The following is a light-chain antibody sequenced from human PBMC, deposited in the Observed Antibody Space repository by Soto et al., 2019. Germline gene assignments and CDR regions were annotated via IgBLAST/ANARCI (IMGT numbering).Light chain of an antibody. CDR2: DAS. CDR3: QQRSNWPPIT. J-gene: IGKJ1*01. V-gene: IGKV3-11*01. CDR1: QSVSSY. Sequence: EIVLTQSPATLFLSPGERATLSCRASQSVSSYLAWYQQKPGQAPRLLIYDASNRATGIPARFSGSGSGTDFTLTISSLEPEDFAVYYCQQRSNWPPITFGQGTKVDIK.